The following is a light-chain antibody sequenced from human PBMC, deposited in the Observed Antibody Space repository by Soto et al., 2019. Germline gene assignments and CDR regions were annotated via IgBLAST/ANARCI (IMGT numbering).Light chain of an antibody. CDR1: QSVADN. CDR2: GAS. Sequence: EVVMTQSPATLSVSPGERVTLSCRSSQSVADNLAWFQQKPGQGPRLLIYGASTRATGIPARFSGSGSETDFTLTISSLRSEDSAVYHCQQCNNWPITFGQGTRLEIK. V-gene: IGKV3-15*01. J-gene: IGKJ5*01. CDR3: QQCNNWPIT.